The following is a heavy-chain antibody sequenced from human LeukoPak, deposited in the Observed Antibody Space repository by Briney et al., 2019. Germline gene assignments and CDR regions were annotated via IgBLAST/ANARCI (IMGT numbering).Heavy chain of an antibody. CDR2: INHSGST. V-gene: IGHV4-34*01. D-gene: IGHD6-19*01. Sequence: SETLSLTCAVYGGSFSGYYWSWIRQPPGKGLEWIGEINHSGSTNYNPSLKSRVTISVDTFKNQFSLKLSSVTAADTAVYYCARGGKQWLNRYPPRIFDYWGQGTLVTVSS. J-gene: IGHJ4*02. CDR1: GGSFSGYY. CDR3: ARGGKQWLNRYPPRIFDY.